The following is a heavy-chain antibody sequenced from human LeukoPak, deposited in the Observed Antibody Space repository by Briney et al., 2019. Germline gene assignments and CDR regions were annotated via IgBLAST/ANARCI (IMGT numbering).Heavy chain of an antibody. V-gene: IGHV1-8*01. CDR3: ARGAIFSLYYYYYYYMDV. J-gene: IGHJ6*03. CDR2: MNPNRGNT. CDR1: GYTFTSYD. Sequence: ASVKVSCKASGYTFTSYDINWVRQATGQGLEWMGWMNPNRGNTGYAQKFQGRVTMTRNTSISTAYMELSSLRSEDTAVYYCARGAIFSLYYYYYYYMDVWGKGTTVTVSS. D-gene: IGHD2-2*01.